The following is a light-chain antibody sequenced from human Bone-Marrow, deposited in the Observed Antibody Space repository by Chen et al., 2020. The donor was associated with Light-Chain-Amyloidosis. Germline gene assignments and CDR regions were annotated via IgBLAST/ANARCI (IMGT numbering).Light chain of an antibody. J-gene: IGLJ3*02. Sequence: QSLLTQPPSASGTPGQRVTISCSGSRSNIGSNTVNWYQQFPGTAPKVLIYSHTQRPSGVPDRFSGSKSGTSAYLAISGLQSDDEADYYCAAWDDSLNGWVFGGGTKLTVL. CDR2: SHT. CDR3: AAWDDSLNGWV. V-gene: IGLV1-44*01. CDR1: RSNIGSNT.